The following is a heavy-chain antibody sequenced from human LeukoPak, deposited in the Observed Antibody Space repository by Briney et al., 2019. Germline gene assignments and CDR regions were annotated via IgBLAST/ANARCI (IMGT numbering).Heavy chain of an antibody. CDR2: INHSGST. J-gene: IGHJ3*02. CDR1: GGSFSGYY. Sequence: SETLSLTCAVYGGSFSGYYWNWIRQPPGKGLEWIGEINHSGSTDYNPSLKSRVTISVDTSKNQFSLKVSSVTAADTAVYYCARGRGRSRAFDIWGQGTMVTVSS. CDR3: ARGRGRSRAFDI. V-gene: IGHV4-34*01.